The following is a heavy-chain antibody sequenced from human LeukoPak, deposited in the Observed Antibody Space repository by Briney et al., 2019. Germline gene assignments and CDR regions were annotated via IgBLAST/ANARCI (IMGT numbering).Heavy chain of an antibody. D-gene: IGHD1-26*01. CDR3: ARYRGYGVDV. V-gene: IGHV3-66*01. CDR1: GFTVNSND. CDR2: IYSGGST. J-gene: IGHJ6*02. Sequence: GGSLRLSCAASGFTVNSNDMSWVRQAPGKGLEWVAVIYSGGSTYYADSVKGRFTISRDNSKNTLFLQMNSLRAEDTAVYYCARYRGYGVDVWGQGTTVTVSS.